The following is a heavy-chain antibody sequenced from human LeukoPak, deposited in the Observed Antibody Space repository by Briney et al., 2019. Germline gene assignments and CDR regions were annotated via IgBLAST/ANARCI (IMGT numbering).Heavy chain of an antibody. Sequence: SGPTLVNPTQTLTLTCTFSGFSLSTDGEGVGWIRQPPGKALEFLALIYWNDDDHYSPSLSSRLTISKDTSKNEVVLTMTNMDPVDTATYFCVEGHYDILTAYSTPSYSWGQGLLVTVSS. V-gene: IGHV2-5*01. D-gene: IGHD3-9*01. CDR3: VEGHYDILTAYSTPSYS. CDR1: GFSLSTDGEG. CDR2: IYWNDDD. J-gene: IGHJ4*02.